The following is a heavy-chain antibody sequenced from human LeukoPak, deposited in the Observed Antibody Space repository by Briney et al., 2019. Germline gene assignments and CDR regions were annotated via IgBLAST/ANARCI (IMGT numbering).Heavy chain of an antibody. CDR3: ANGHSAEYQLLRGNWFDP. V-gene: IGHV3-30*02. J-gene: IGHJ5*02. CDR2: IRYDGSNK. D-gene: IGHD2-2*01. CDR1: GFTFSSYG. Sequence: GGSLRLSCAASGFTFSSYGMHWVRQAPGKGLEWVAFIRYDGSNKYYADSVKGRFTISRDNSKNTLYLQMNSLRAEDTAVYYCANGHSAEYQLLRGNWFDPWGQGTLVTVSS.